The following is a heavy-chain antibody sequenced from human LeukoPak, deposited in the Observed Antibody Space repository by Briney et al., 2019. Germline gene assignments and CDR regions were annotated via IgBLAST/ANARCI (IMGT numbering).Heavy chain of an antibody. D-gene: IGHD3-22*01. CDR1: GFTFSSYE. Sequence: GGSLRLSCAASGFTFSSYEMNWVRQAPGKGLEWVSYISSSGSTIYYADSVKGRFTISRDNAKNSLCLQMNSLRAEDTAVYYCARESYRGGYYFDYWGQGTLVTVSS. V-gene: IGHV3-48*03. J-gene: IGHJ4*02. CDR2: ISSSGSTI. CDR3: ARESYRGGYYFDY.